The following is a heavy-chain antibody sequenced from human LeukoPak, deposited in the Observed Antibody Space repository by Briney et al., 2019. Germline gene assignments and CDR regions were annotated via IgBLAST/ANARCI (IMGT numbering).Heavy chain of an antibody. V-gene: IGHV1-2*02. CDR1: GYTFTGYY. CDR3: ARVVRGVYYFDY. J-gene: IGHJ4*02. CDR2: INPNSGGT. Sequence: ASVSVSCKASGYTFTGYYMHWVRQAPGQGLEWMGWINPNSGGTNYAQKFQGRVTMTRDTSISPAYMELSRLRSDDTAVYYCARVVRGVYYFDYWGQGTLVTVSS. D-gene: IGHD3-10*01.